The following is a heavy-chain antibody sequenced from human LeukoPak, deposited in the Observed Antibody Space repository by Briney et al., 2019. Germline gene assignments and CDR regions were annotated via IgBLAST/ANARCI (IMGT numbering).Heavy chain of an antibody. CDR3: ASGPHDAFDI. CDR2: IIPIFGTA. CDR1: GYTFTSYY. Sequence: GASVKVSCKASGYTFTSYYMHWVRQAPGQGLEWMGRIIPIFGTANYAQKFQGRVTITTDESTSTAYMELSSLRSEDTAVYYCASGPHDAFDIWGQGTMVTVSS. J-gene: IGHJ3*02. V-gene: IGHV1-69*05.